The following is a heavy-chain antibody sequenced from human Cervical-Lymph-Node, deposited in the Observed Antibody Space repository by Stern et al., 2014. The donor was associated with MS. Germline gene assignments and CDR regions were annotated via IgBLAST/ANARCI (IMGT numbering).Heavy chain of an antibody. J-gene: IGHJ6*01. D-gene: IGHD4-17*01. CDR3: ATRGSTVTMIGMDV. CDR2: IIAIIGTA. V-gene: IGHV1-69*12. CDR1: GDTFSSHG. Sequence: QDQLVQSGAEVKKPGSSVKVSCKTSGDTFSSHGITWVRQAPGQGLEWMGGIIAIIGTANYAQKFQGRVTITADEATSTAYMELNTLRSEDTAVYYCATRGSTVTMIGMDVWGQGTTVIVSS.